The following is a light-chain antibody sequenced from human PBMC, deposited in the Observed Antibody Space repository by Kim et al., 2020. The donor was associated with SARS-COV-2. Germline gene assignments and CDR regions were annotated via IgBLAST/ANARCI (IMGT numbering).Light chain of an antibody. V-gene: IGLV1-44*01. CDR2: SNN. J-gene: IGLJ2*01. Sequence: QSVLTQPPSASGTPGQRVTISCSGSSSNIGSNTVNWYQQLPGTAPKLLIYSNNQRPSGVPDRFSGSKSGTSASLAISGLQSEDVADYYCAAWDDSLNGRGVFGGGPKLTVL. CDR3: AAWDDSLNGRGV. CDR1: SSNIGSNT.